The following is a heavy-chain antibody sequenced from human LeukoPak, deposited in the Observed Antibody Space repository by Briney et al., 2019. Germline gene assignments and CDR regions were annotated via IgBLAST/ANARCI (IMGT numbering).Heavy chain of an antibody. Sequence: GGSLRLSCGGSGFTFSSYAMNWVRQAPGKGLEWVSSISSNNNIYYADSVKGRFTISRDNAKNSLSLQMNSLRGEDTAVYYCGREDCNNVRCYGASDAWGQGTLVTVSS. CDR1: GFTFSSYA. CDR2: ISSNNNI. V-gene: IGHV3-69-1*01. D-gene: IGHD2-2*01. J-gene: IGHJ5*02. CDR3: GREDCNNVRCYGASDA.